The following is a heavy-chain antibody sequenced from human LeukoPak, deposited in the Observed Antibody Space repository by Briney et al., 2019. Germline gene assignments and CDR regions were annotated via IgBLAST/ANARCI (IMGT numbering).Heavy chain of an antibody. D-gene: IGHD2-15*01. CDR1: GYTFTSYG. CDR2: ISVYIGNT. V-gene: IGHV1-18*01. J-gene: IGHJ3*02. Sequence: GASVKVSCKASGYTFTSYGISWVRQAPGQGLEWMGWISVYIGNTNYAQKLQGRVTMTTDTSTSTAYMELRSLRSDDTAVYYCASPYCSGGTCYAHDAFDIWGQGTMVTVSS. CDR3: ASPYCSGGTCYAHDAFDI.